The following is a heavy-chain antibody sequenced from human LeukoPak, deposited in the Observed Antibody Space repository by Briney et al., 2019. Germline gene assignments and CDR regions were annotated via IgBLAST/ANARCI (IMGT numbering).Heavy chain of an antibody. CDR2: IYTSGST. D-gene: IGHD3-10*01. J-gene: IGHJ3*02. CDR3: ARDLQATNYYGSGSDAFDI. CDR1: GGSISSYY. V-gene: IGHV4-4*07. Sequence: SETLSLTCTVSGGSISSYYWSWIRQPAGKGLEWIGRIYTSGSTNYNPSFKSRVTMSVDTSKNQFSLKLSSVTAADTAVYYCARDLQATNYYGSGSDAFDIWGQGTMVTVSS.